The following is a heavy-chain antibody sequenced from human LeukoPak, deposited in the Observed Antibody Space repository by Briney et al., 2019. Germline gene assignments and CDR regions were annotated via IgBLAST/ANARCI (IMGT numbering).Heavy chain of an antibody. CDR1: GGSLSGYY. V-gene: IGHV4-34*01. D-gene: IGHD2-2*01. J-gene: IGHJ5*02. Sequence: PSETLSLTCAVYGGSLSGYYWSWIRQPPGKGLEWIGEINHSGSTNYNPSLKSRVTISVDTSKNQFSLKLSSVTAADTAVYYCARGRSSTSAGGWFDPWGQGTLVTVSS. CDR2: INHSGST. CDR3: ARGRSSTSAGGWFDP.